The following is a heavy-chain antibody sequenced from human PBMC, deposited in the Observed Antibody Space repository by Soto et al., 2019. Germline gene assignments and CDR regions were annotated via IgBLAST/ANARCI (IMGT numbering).Heavy chain of an antibody. J-gene: IGHJ4*02. CDR3: ASCRYGGYLDY. CDR2: INHSGST. D-gene: IGHD4-17*01. CDR1: GGSFSGYY. Sequence: PSETLSLTYAVYGGSFSGYYWSWIRQPPGKGLEWIGEINHSGSTNSNPSLKSRVTISVDTSKNQFSLNLSSVTAADTAVYYCASCRYGGYLDYWGQGTLVTVSS. V-gene: IGHV4-34*01.